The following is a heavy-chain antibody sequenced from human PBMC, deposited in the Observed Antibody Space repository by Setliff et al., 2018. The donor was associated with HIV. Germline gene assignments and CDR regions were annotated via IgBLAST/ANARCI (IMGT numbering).Heavy chain of an antibody. J-gene: IGHJ3*02. D-gene: IGHD5-18*01. CDR3: ARSRGSGHTAMLRPDAFDI. V-gene: IGHV1-58*01. CDR2: IVVGSGNT. CDR1: GFTFTSSA. Sequence: ASVKVSCKASGFTFTSSAVQWVRQARGQRLEWIGWIVVGSGNTNYAQKFQERVTITRDMSTSTANMELSSLRSEDTAVYYCARSRGSGHTAMLRPDAFDIWGQGTMVTVSS.